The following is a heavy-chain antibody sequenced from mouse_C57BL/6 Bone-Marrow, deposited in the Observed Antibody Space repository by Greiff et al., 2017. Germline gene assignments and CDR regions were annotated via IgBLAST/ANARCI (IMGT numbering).Heavy chain of an antibody. CDR1: GFTFSSYA. CDR3: TREERNYYGSNAWFAY. J-gene: IGHJ3*01. CDR2: ISSGGDYI. D-gene: IGHD1-1*01. V-gene: IGHV5-9-1*02. Sequence: DVHLVESGAGLVKPGGSLKLSCAASGFTFSSYAMSWVRQTPEKRLEWVAYISSGGDYIYYADTVKGRFTISRDNARNTLYLQMSSLKSEDTAMYYCTREERNYYGSNAWFAYWGQGTLVTVSA.